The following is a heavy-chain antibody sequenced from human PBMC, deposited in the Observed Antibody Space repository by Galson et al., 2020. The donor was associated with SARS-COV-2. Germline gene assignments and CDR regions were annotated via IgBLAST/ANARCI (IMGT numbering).Heavy chain of an antibody. CDR3: ARLGFSGYDYGDFDN. CDR1: GGSISNSFYY. V-gene: IGHV4-39*01. CDR2: IYYTGST. J-gene: IGHJ4*02. Sequence: SETLSLTCTVSGGSISNSFYYWGWIRQPPGKGLEWIGSIYYTGSTYYNPSLKSRVSIFVDTSKNQFSLKLSSVTAADTAVYYCARLGFSGYDYGDFDNWGQGSLVTVSS. D-gene: IGHD5-12*01.